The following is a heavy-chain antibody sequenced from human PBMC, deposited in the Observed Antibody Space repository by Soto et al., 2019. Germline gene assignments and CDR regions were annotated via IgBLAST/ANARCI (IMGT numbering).Heavy chain of an antibody. D-gene: IGHD4-4*01. CDR2: IYWNDEK. CDR1: GFSLTTDGVG. Sequence: QITLKESGPTLVKPTQTLTLTCTFSGFSLTTDGVGVDWIRQPPGKALEWVGLIYWNDEKRYRPSLQSRLTITKDTSRNQVVLTMTNMDPVDTATYYCAHRTTVTSGINWGQGTLVTVSS. J-gene: IGHJ4*02. V-gene: IGHV2-5*01. CDR3: AHRTTVTSGIN.